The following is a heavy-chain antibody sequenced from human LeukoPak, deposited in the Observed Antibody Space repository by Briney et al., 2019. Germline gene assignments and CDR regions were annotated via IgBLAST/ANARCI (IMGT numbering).Heavy chain of an antibody. CDR1: GGSISSGDYY. Sequence: SQTLSLTCTVSGGSISSGDYYWSWLRQPPGNGLEWIGDIYYSGSTYYNPSLKSRVTISVDTSKNQFSLKLSSVTAADTAVYYCASSIASYYYDSSGYPFDYWGQGTLSPSPQ. CDR2: IYYSGST. CDR3: ASSIASYYYDSSGYPFDY. V-gene: IGHV4-30-4*01. D-gene: IGHD3-22*01. J-gene: IGHJ4*02.